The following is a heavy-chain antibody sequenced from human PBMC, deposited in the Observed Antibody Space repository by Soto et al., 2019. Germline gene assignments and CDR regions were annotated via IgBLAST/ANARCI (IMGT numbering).Heavy chain of an antibody. CDR3: ARGPPVKGSSWCFDY. J-gene: IGHJ4*02. D-gene: IGHD6-13*01. V-gene: IGHV4-59*01. CDR2: IYYSGST. CDR1: GGSISSYY. Sequence: SETLSLTCTVSGGSISSYYWSWIRQPPGKGLEWIGYIYYSGSTNYNPSLKSRVTISVDTSKNQFSLKLSSVTAADTAVYYCARGPPVKGSSWCFDYWGQGTLVTVSS.